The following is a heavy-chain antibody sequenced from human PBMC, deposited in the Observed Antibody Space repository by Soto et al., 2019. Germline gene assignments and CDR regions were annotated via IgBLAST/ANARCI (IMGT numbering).Heavy chain of an antibody. CDR3: ARGDSTDCSNGVCSFFYNHDMDV. Sequence: ASVKVSCKASGYSFTDYHIHWVQQAPGQGLEWLGRINPKSGGTSTAQKFQGWVTMTTDTSISTASMELTRLTSDDTAIYYCARGDSTDCSNGVCSFFYNHDMDVWGQGTTVTVSS. V-gene: IGHV1-2*04. J-gene: IGHJ6*01. CDR1: GYSFTDYH. CDR2: INPKSGGT. D-gene: IGHD2-8*01.